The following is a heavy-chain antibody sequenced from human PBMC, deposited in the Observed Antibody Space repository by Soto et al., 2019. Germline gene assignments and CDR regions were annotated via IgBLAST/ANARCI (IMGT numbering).Heavy chain of an antibody. D-gene: IGHD6-19*01. J-gene: IGHJ3*02. CDR3: ARGPSSGWIDAFDI. V-gene: IGHV4-30-2*01. CDR2: IYHSGST. Sequence: WSWIRQPPGKGLEWIGYIYHSGSTYYNPSLKSRVTISVDRSKNQFSLKLSSVTAADTAVYYCARGPSSGWIDAFDIWGQGTMVTVSS.